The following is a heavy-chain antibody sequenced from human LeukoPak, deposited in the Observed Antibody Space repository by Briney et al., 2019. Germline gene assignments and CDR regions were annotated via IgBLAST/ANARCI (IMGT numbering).Heavy chain of an antibody. V-gene: IGHV3-23*01. CDR3: ANDPYCGGDCYYDY. CDR2: ISGSGSRT. Sequence: PGESLRLSCAVSGFTFSSYDLNWVRQAPGKGLERVSGISGSGSRTYYADSVKGRFTISRDNSKNTLYLQMNSLRVEDTAVYYCANDPYCGGDCYYDYWGQGTLVTVSS. J-gene: IGHJ4*02. CDR1: GFTFSSYD. D-gene: IGHD2-21*02.